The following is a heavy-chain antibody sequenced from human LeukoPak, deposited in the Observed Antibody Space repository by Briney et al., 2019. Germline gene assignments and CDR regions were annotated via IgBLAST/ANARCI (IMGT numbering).Heavy chain of an antibody. V-gene: IGHV3-23*01. Sequence: PGGSPRLSCAASGFTFSSYAMSWVRQAPGKGLEWVSSISVSGGTTYYADSVKGRFTISRDNSENTLYLQMNSLRAEDTAVYYCAKEVQLWPRYWGQGTLVTVSS. J-gene: IGHJ4*02. CDR1: GFTFSSYA. D-gene: IGHD5-18*01. CDR2: ISVSGGTT. CDR3: AKEVQLWPRY.